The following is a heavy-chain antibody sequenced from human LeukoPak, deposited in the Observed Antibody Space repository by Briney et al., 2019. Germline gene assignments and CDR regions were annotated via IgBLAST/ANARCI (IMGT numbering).Heavy chain of an antibody. CDR3: VSGIGWLPDY. CDR1: AGFTFSDYW. CDR2: IKQDGREK. Sequence: GGSLRLSCAASAGFTFSDYWMNWVRQAPGKGLEWVAIIKQDGREKLYVDSVKGRFTISRDNAKSSLHLQMNSLRAEDTAVYYCVSGIGWLPDYWGQGTLVTVSS. J-gene: IGHJ4*02. V-gene: IGHV3-7*03. D-gene: IGHD6-19*01.